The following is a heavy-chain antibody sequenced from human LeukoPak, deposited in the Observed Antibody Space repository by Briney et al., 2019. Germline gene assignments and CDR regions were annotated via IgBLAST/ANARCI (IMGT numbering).Heavy chain of an antibody. J-gene: IGHJ4*02. D-gene: IGHD2-2*01. CDR3: ARVARGTSCCFFDY. CDR2: INHSGST. V-gene: IGHV4-34*01. Sequence: PSETLSLTCAVYGGSFSGYYWSWIRQPPGMGLEWIGEINHSGSTNYNPSLKSRVTISVDTSKNQFSLKLSSVTAADTAVYYCARVARGTSCCFFDYWGQGTLVTVSS. CDR1: GGSFSGYY.